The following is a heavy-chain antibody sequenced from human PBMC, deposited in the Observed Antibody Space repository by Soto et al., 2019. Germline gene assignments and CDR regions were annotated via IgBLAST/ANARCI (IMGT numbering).Heavy chain of an antibody. CDR1: GFTFSSYA. D-gene: IGHD5-18*01. Sequence: GGSLRLSCAASGFTFSSYAMSWVRQAPGKGLEWVSAISGSGGSTYYADSVKGRFTISRDKSKNTLYLQMNSLRAEDTAVYYCAKGTRGYSYGSNFDYWGQGTLVTVSS. V-gene: IGHV3-23*01. CDR3: AKGTRGYSYGSNFDY. CDR2: ISGSGGST. J-gene: IGHJ4*02.